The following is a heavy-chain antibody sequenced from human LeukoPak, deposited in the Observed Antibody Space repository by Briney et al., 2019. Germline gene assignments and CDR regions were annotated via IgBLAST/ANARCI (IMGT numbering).Heavy chain of an antibody. J-gene: IGHJ4*02. CDR3: ARRSGGSLLAPFDY. CDR1: GGTFSSYA. V-gene: IGHV1-69*05. D-gene: IGHD2-15*01. Sequence: SVKVSCNASGGTFSSYAISWVRQAPGQGLEWMGGIIPIFGTANYAQKFQGRVTITTDESTSTAYMELSSLRSEDTAVYYCARRSGGSLLAPFDYWGQGTLVTVSS. CDR2: IIPIFGTA.